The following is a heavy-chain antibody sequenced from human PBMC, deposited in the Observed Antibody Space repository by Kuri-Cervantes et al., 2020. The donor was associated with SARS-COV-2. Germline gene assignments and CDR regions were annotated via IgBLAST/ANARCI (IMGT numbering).Heavy chain of an antibody. D-gene: IGHD3-10*01. CDR3: ARDSGSDY. CDR2: ISSSSSYI. V-gene: IGHV3-21*01. J-gene: IGHJ4*02. CDR1: GFTFSSYS. Sequence: GESLKISCAASGFTFSSYSMNWVRQAPGKGLEWVSSISSSSSYICYADSVKGRFTISRDNAKNSLYLQMNSLRAEDTAVYYCARDSGSDYWGQGTLVTVSS.